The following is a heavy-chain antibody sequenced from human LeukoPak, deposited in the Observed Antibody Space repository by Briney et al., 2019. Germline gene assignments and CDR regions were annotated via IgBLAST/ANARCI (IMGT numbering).Heavy chain of an antibody. CDR1: EENISTYG. Sequence: ASVKLSVTSSEENISTYGSTWGLQSPGQGLEWMGWISAYNGNTNYAQKLQGRVTMTTDTSTSTAYLELRSLRSDDTAVYYCARDHCAGLVVPAALSYYAYGMDVWGRGTTVTVSS. CDR3: ARDHCAGLVVPAALSYYAYGMDV. V-gene: IGHV1-18*01. D-gene: IGHD2-2*01. CDR2: ISAYNGNT. J-gene: IGHJ6*02.